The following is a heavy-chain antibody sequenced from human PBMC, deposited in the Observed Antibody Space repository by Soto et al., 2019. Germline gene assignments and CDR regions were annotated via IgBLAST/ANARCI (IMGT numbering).Heavy chain of an antibody. J-gene: IGHJ4*02. Sequence: EVQLVQSGAEVKKPGESLRISCKGSGYSFTSYWISWVRQMPGKGLEWMGRIDPSDSYTNYSPSFQGHVTISADKSISTADRQWSSLRASDTAMYYCARHRGLWFGEGHYWGQGTLVTVSS. V-gene: IGHV5-10-1*01. CDR2: IDPSDSYT. CDR3: ARHRGLWFGEGHY. CDR1: GYSFTSYW. D-gene: IGHD3-10*01.